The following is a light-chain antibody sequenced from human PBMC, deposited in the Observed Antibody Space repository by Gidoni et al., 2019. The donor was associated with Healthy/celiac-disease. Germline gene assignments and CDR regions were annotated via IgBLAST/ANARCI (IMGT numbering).Light chain of an antibody. CDR1: QSVSSY. Sequence: EIVLTQSPATLSLSPGERATLYCRASQSVSSYLAWYQQKPGQAPRLLIYDASNRATCIPARFSGSGSGTDFTLTISSLEPEDFAVYYCQQRSNWPPWTFGQGTKVEIK. V-gene: IGKV3-11*01. CDR3: QQRSNWPPWT. CDR2: DAS. J-gene: IGKJ1*01.